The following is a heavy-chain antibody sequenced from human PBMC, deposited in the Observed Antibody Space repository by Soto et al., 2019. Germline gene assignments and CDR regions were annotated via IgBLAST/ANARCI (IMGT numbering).Heavy chain of an antibody. CDR2: IIPIFGTA. J-gene: IGHJ6*02. CDR1: GGTFSSYA. V-gene: IGHV1-69*01. Sequence: QVQLVQSGAEVKKPGSSVKVSCKASGGTFSSYAISWVRQAPGQGLEWMGGIIPIFGTANYAQKFQGRVTITADESTSTAYMELSSLRSEDTAVYYCARDQGGWGSSSYYYYYYGMDVWGQGTTVTVSS. D-gene: IGHD6-6*01. CDR3: ARDQGGWGSSSYYYYYYGMDV.